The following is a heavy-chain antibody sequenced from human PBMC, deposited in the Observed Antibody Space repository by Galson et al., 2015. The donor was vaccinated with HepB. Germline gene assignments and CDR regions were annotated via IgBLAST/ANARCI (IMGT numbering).Heavy chain of an antibody. J-gene: IGHJ6*03. Sequence: SLRLSCAASGFTFNNYGMHWVRQAPGKGLEWVAIISYDGSSQYYADSVKGRFTISRDNSKTTLYLQMNSLRAEDTAVYYCAKNSGDYSYSYYLYMDVWGKGTTVTVSS. D-gene: IGHD4-17*01. CDR1: GFTFNNYG. CDR3: AKNSGDYSYSYYLYMDV. CDR2: ISYDGSSQ. V-gene: IGHV3-30*18.